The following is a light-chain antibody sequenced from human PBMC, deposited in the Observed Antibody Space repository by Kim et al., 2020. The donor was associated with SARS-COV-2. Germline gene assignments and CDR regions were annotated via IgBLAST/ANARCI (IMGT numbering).Light chain of an antibody. J-gene: IGLJ3*02. V-gene: IGLV3-1*01. CDR1: NLGDKY. Sequence: SYELTQPPSASVTPGQTASITCSGDNLGDKYACWYQQKPGPSTALIIYNDSNRPPGIPDRFPGSNSATTATLTMSGTRARAEDDSYYQAGDSSPEVFGG. CDR2: NDS. CDR3: QAGDSSPEV.